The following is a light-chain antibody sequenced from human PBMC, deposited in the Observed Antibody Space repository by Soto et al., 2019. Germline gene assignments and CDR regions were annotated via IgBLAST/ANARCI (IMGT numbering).Light chain of an antibody. Sequence: EIVLTQSPGTLSLSPGERATLSCRASQSVSSSYLAWYQQKPGQAPRLLIYGASSRATGIPARFSGSGSGTDLTLNISRLEPEVCAVYYGQQYGSSPPYTFGKGTKREIK. CDR3: QQYGSSPPYT. J-gene: IGKJ2*01. CDR1: QSVSSSY. V-gene: IGKV3-20*01. CDR2: GAS.